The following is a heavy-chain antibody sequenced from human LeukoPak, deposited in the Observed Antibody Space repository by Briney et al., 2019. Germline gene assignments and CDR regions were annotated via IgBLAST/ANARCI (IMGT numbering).Heavy chain of an antibody. CDR2: INAGNGNT. Sequence: SVKVSCKASGYTFTSYAMHWVRQAPGQRLEWMGWINAGNGNTKYSQKFQGRVTITRDTSASTAYMELSSLRSEDTAVYYCARERGSYYDSSGYSPWGQGTLVTVSS. D-gene: IGHD3-22*01. J-gene: IGHJ5*02. V-gene: IGHV1-3*01. CDR3: ARERGSYYDSSGYSP. CDR1: GYTFTSYA.